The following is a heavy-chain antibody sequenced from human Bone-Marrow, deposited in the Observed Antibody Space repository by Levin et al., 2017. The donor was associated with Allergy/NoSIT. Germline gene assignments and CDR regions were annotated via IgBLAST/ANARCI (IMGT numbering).Heavy chain of an antibody. D-gene: IGHD2-2*01. V-gene: IGHV3-74*01. J-gene: IGHJ4*02. CDR1: GFTFRNYW. Sequence: GESLKISCAASGFTFRNYWMNWVRQVPGKGLEWVSRISDDGTSTNYADSVEGRFTISRDNSKNTLYLQMNSLRAEDTAVYYCARARYCSSTSCYVYRYSVLSPDYWGQGTLVTVSS. CDR2: ISDDGTST. CDR3: ARARYCSSTSCYVYRYSVLSPDY.